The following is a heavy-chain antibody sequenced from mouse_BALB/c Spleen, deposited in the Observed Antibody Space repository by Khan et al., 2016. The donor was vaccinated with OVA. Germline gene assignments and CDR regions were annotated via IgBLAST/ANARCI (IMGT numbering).Heavy chain of an antibody. CDR2: VSTGGGYT. D-gene: IGHD1-1*01. J-gene: IGHJ3*01. V-gene: IGHV5-6*01. Sequence: EVQLQESGGDLVKPGGSLKLSCAASGFTFSTYGMSWVRQNPDKRLEWVATVSTGGGYTYYPDSVKGRFTISRDNAKNTLYLQMSGLKSEDTAMFYCTRLAYYYDSEGFAYWGQGTLVTVSA. CDR3: TRLAYYYDSEGFAY. CDR1: GFTFSTYG.